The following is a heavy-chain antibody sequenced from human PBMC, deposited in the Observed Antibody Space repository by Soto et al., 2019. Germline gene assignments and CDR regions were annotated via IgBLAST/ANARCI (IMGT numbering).Heavy chain of an antibody. CDR1: GYSFTSYW. CDR3: ARGSSPYYYNYGMDV. CDR2: IFPGDSDT. V-gene: IGHV5-51*01. D-gene: IGHD6-13*01. Sequence: GESLKISCKGSGYSFTSYWIGWVRQMPVKGLEWMGIIFPGDSDTRYSPSFQGQVTISADKSISTAYLQWSSLKASDTAMYYCARGSSPYYYNYGMDVWGQGTTVTVSS. J-gene: IGHJ6*02.